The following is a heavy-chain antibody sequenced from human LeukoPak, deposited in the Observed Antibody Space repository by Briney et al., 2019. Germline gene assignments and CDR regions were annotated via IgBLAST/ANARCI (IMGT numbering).Heavy chain of an antibody. V-gene: IGHV1-46*01. D-gene: IGHD3-22*01. CDR2: INPSGGST. J-gene: IGHJ4*02. CDR3: AREHYYDSQVGGVDY. CDR1: GFTFTNYD. Sequence: ASVKVSCKASGFTFTNYDINWVRQAPGQGLEWMGIINPSGGSTSYAQKFQGRVTMTRDTSTSTVYMELSSLRSEDTAVYYCAREHYYDSQVGGVDYWGQGTLVTVSS.